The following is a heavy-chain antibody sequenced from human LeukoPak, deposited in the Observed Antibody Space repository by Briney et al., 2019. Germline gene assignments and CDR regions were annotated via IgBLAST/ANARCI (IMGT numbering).Heavy chain of an antibody. Sequence: SETLSLTCTVSRASISSGGYFWSWIRQPPGKGLEWIGYIYHTGNTYYNPSLESRVTMSVDKSKNQFSLSLASVTVADTAVYYCARERPLDTVVSQDFWGQGTLVILSS. CDR1: RASISSGGYF. J-gene: IGHJ4*02. V-gene: IGHV4-30-2*01. D-gene: IGHD4-23*01. CDR2: IYHTGNT. CDR3: ARERPLDTVVSQDF.